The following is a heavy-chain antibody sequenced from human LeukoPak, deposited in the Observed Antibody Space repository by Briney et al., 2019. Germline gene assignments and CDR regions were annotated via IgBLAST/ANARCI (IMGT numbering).Heavy chain of an antibody. V-gene: IGHV6-1*01. J-gene: IGHJ4*02. CDR3: ARGGIYFYD. Sequence: SQTLSLTCAISGDSVSSNSAAWNWIRQSPSRGLEWPGRTYYRSKWYYEYAVSVKSRITINADTSKNQFSLLLNSVTPEDTAVYCCARGGIYFYDWGQGTLVTASS. CDR2: TYYRSKWYY. CDR1: GDSVSSNSAA.